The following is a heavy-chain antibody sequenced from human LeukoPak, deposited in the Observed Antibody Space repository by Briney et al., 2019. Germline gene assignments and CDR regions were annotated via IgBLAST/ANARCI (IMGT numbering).Heavy chain of an antibody. CDR2: INPNSGGT. V-gene: IGHV1-2*02. CDR3: ARDSGSLLASDY. J-gene: IGHJ4*02. Sequence: GASVKVSCTASGYTFTGYYMHWVRQATGQGLEWMGWINPNSGGTNYAQKFQGRVTMTRDTSISTAYLELSRLRSDDPAVYYCARDSGSLLASDYWGQGTLVTVSS. D-gene: IGHD1-26*01. CDR1: GYTFTGYY.